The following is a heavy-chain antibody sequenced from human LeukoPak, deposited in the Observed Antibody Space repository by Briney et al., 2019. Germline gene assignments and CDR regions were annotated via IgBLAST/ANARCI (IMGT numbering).Heavy chain of an antibody. CDR3: ARDLGNWFDP. CDR1: EYTFTGYL. CDR2: INPNSGGT. J-gene: IGHJ5*02. Sequence: ASVKVSCKASEYTFTGYLMHWVRQAPGQGLEWMGWINPNSGGTNYAQKFQGRVTMTRDTSISTAYMELSRLISGDTAVYYCARDLGNWFDPWGQGTLVTVSS. D-gene: IGHD3-10*01. V-gene: IGHV1-2*02.